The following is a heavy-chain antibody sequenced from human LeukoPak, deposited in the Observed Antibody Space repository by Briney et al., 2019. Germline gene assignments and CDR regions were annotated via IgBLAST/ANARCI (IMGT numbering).Heavy chain of an antibody. CDR1: GFTFSSYA. V-gene: IGHV3-30-3*01. J-gene: IGHJ6*02. D-gene: IGHD4-11*01. CDR2: ISYDGSNK. Sequence: GGSLRLSCAASGFTFSSYAMHWVRQAPGKGLEWVAVISYDGSNKYYADSVKGRFTISRDNSKNTLYLQMNSLRIEETAVYYCARQXQYYXXFXXDVWGQXXXXXVSS. CDR3: ARQXQYYXXFXXDV.